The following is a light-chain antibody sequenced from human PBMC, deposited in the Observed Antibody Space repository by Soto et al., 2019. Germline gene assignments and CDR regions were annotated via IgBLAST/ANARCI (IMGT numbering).Light chain of an antibody. CDR3: QQRSNWPVT. J-gene: IGKJ1*01. V-gene: IGKV3-11*01. Sequence: EIVLTQSPATLSLSPGEGATLSCRASQSVSSYLAWYQQKPGQAPRLLIYDASNRATGIPARFSGSGSGTDFTLIISSLEPQDFAVYYCQQRSNWPVTFGLGTKVEV. CDR1: QSVSSY. CDR2: DAS.